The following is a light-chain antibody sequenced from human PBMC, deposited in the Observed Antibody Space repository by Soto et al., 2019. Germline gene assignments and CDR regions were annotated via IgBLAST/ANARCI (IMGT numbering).Light chain of an antibody. CDR3: QSYDSSLSGYV. CDR2: KNN. CDR1: SSNIGAGYE. J-gene: IGLJ1*01. Sequence: QSVLTQPPSVSEAPGQRVTISCTGSSSNIGAGYEAHWYQQVPGTAPKLLIYKNNNRPSGVPDRFSGSKSGTSASLAITGLQAEDEAEYYCQSYDSSLSGYVFGTGT. V-gene: IGLV1-40*01.